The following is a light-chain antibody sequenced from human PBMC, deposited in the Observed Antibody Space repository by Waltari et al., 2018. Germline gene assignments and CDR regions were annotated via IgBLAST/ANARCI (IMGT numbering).Light chain of an antibody. CDR3: QQRGSWPIT. J-gene: IGKJ4*01. Sequence: EIVLTPSPATLSLSPGERATLSCRASQSVNNYLAWYQHKPCQAPRLLIYDASNRATGIPARFSGSQFGTDFSLTISSLEPEDLAVYYCQQRGSWPITFGGGIKVEIK. V-gene: IGKV3-11*01. CDR2: DAS. CDR1: QSVNNY.